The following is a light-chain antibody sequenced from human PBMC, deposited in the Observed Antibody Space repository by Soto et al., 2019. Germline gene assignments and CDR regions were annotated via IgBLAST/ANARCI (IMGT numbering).Light chain of an antibody. Sequence: QSALTQPASVSGSPGQSITISCTGTSSDVGSYNYVSWYQQHPGKAPKLMIYEVSNRPSGVSSRFSGSKSGNTASLTISGLQAEDEADYYCSSYTSSGTLFGTGTKVTVL. CDR1: SSDVGSYNY. CDR2: EVS. CDR3: SSYTSSGTL. V-gene: IGLV2-14*01. J-gene: IGLJ1*01.